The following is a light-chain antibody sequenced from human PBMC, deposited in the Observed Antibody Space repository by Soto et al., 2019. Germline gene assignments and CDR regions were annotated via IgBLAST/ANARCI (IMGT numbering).Light chain of an antibody. J-gene: IGKJ5*01. CDR1: QSLTSSY. V-gene: IGKV3-20*01. CDR2: GAS. Sequence: DNVLKQSPGTLSLSTGERATLSCRASQSLTSSYLAWHQQKPGQAPRLLIYGASNRATGIPDRFSGSGSGTDFTLTISRLEPEDFAVYYCQQYGTSPPITFGQGRRLEIK. CDR3: QQYGTSPPIT.